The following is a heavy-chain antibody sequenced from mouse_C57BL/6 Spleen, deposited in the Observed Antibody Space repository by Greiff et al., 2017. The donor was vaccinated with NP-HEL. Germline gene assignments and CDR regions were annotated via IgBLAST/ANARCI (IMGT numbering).Heavy chain of an antibody. D-gene: IGHD1-1*01. CDR3: ARDYGRSYGWFAY. V-gene: IGHV1-69*01. CDR1: GYTFTSYW. J-gene: IGHJ3*01. Sequence: VQLQQPGAELVMPGASVKLSCKASGYTFTSYWMHWVKQRPGQGLEWIGEIDPSDSYTNYNQKFKGKSTLTVDKSSSTAYMQLSSLTSEDSAVYYCARDYGRSYGWFAYWGQGTLVTVSA. CDR2: IDPSDSYT.